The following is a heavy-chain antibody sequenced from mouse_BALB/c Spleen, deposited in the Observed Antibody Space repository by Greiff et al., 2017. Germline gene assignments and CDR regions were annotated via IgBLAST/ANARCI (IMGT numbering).Heavy chain of an antibody. CDR2: ISNGGGST. D-gene: IGHD1-1*01. CDR1: GFAFSSYT. J-gene: IGHJ2*01. Sequence: EVQGVESGGGLVKPGGSLKLSCAASGFAFSSYTMSWVRQTPEKRLEWVAYISNGGGSTYYPDTVKGRFTISRDNAKNTLYLQMSSLKSEDTAMYYCARQGITTVVFDYWGQGTTLTVSS. CDR3: ARQGITTVVFDY. V-gene: IGHV5-12-2*01.